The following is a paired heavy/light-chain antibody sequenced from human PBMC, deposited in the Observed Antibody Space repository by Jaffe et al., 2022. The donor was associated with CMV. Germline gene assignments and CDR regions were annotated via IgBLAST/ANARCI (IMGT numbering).Light chain of an antibody. J-gene: IGKJ1*01. CDR3: QQYYSTPRT. V-gene: IGKV4-1*01. CDR2: WAS. CDR1: QSVLYNSNNKNY. Sequence: DIVMTQSPDSLAVSLGERATINCKSSQSVLYNSNNKNYLAWYQQKPGQPPKLLIYWASTRESGVPDRFSGSGSGTDFTLTISSLQAEDVAVYYCQQYYSTPRTFGQGTRVEIK.
Heavy chain of an antibody. Sequence: QVQLQESGPGLVKPSETLSLTCTVSGGSISSYYWSWIRQPPGKGLEWIGYIYYSGTTNYNPSLKSRVSISLDTPKNQFSLKLTSVTAADTAVYYCAREEPTAAFDIWGQGTMVTVSS. J-gene: IGHJ3*02. V-gene: IGHV4-59*01. CDR1: GGSISSYY. D-gene: IGHD1-1*01. CDR3: AREEPTAAFDI. CDR2: IYYSGTT.